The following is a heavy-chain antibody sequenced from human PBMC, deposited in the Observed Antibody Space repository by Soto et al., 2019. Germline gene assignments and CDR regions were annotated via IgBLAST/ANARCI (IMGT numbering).Heavy chain of an antibody. V-gene: IGHV4-31*03. Sequence: SETLSLTCTVSGGSISSGGYYWSWIRQHPGKGLEWIGYIYYSGSTYYNPSLKSRVTISVDTSKNQFSLKLSSVTAADTAVYYCARDSPSMAFDYWGQGPLVTVSS. D-gene: IGHD3-10*01. CDR2: IYYSGST. CDR3: ARDSPSMAFDY. J-gene: IGHJ4*02. CDR1: GGSISSGGYY.